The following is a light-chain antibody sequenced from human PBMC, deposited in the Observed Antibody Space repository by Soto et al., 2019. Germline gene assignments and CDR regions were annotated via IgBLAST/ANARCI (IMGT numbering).Light chain of an antibody. CDR3: SSYTATSTLV. CDR2: EVS. J-gene: IGLJ2*01. Sequence: QSALTQPASVSGSPGQSITISCIGTSSDVGGYNYVSWYQQHPGKAPKLMIYEVSNRPSGVSNRFSGSKSGNTASLTISGLQTDDEADYYCSSYTATSTLVFGGGTKLTVL. V-gene: IGLV2-14*01. CDR1: SSDVGGYNY.